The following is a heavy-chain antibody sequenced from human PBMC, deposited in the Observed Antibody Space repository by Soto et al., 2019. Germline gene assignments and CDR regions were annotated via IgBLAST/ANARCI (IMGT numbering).Heavy chain of an antibody. J-gene: IGHJ4*02. V-gene: IGHV1-2*04. Sequence: QVQLVHSGAEVKKPGASVRVSCKASGYTFTGYYMHWVRQAPGQGLEWLGWINPNSGGTNYAQKFQDWVTMTRDTAISTAYMELTRLTSDDTAVYFCARASSRHTDFDYWGQGTLVTVSS. CDR1: GYTFTGYY. CDR3: ARASSRHTDFDY. CDR2: INPNSGGT. D-gene: IGHD2-2*01.